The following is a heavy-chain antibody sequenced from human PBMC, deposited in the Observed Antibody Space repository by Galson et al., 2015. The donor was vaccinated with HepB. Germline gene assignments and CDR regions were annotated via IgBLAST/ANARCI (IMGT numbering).Heavy chain of an antibody. D-gene: IGHD3-22*01. V-gene: IGHV3-23*01. J-gene: IGHJ4*02. Sequence: SLRLSCAASGFTFSSYAMSWVRQAPGKGLEWVSAISGRGGTTYYADSVKGRFTISRDNSENTLFLQMNTLRAEDTAVYYCAKDRQYYYDSSGYYGLDCWGQGTLVTVSS. CDR3: AKDRQYYYDSSGYYGLDC. CDR1: GFTFSSYA. CDR2: ISGRGGTT.